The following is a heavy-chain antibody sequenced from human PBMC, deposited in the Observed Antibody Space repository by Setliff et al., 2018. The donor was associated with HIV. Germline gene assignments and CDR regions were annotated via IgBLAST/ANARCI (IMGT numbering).Heavy chain of an antibody. V-gene: IGHV1-69*13. J-gene: IGHJ6*02. CDR2: IIPISGTA. CDR3: ASPWGGSYYYYGMDA. D-gene: IGHD3-16*01. CDR1: GGIFNSFA. Sequence: VKVSCKASGGIFNSFAISWVRQAPGQGLEWMGGIIPISGTANYAQKFQGRVTITADESTSTAYMELSSLRSEDTAVYYCASPWGGSYYYYGMDAWGQGTTVTVSS.